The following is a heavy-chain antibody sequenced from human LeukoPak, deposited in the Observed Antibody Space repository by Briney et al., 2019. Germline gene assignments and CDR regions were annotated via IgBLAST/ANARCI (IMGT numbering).Heavy chain of an antibody. CDR3: ATARGDCSGGSCYGYYYYMDV. Sequence: SETLSLTCTVSGYSISSGYYWGWIRQPPGKGLEWIGSIYHSGSTYYNPSLKSRVTISVDTSKNQFSLKLSSVTAADTAVYYCATARGDCSGGSCYGYYYYMDVWGKGTTVAVSS. J-gene: IGHJ6*03. CDR2: IYHSGST. V-gene: IGHV4-38-2*02. CDR1: GYSISSGYY. D-gene: IGHD2-15*01.